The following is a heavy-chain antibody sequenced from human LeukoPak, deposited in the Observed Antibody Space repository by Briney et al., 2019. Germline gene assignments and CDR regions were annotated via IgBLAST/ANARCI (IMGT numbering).Heavy chain of an antibody. J-gene: IGHJ2*01. CDR2: IYYSGST. V-gene: IGHV4-39*07. D-gene: IGHD3-22*01. Sequence: SETLSLTCTVSGGSISSSSYYWGWIRQPPGKGLEWIGSIYYSGSTYYNPSLKSRVTISVDTSKNQFSLKLSSVTAEDPAVYYCAREGGRLYYYDSSGYRYFDLWGRGTLVTVSS. CDR1: GGSISSSSYY. CDR3: AREGGRLYYYDSSGYRYFDL.